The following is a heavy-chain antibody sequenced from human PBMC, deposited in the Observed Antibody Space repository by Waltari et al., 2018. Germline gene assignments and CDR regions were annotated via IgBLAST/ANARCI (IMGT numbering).Heavy chain of an antibody. CDR2: INAGNGNT. CDR3: ARGVLYSSGWFYFDY. Sequence: QVQLVQSGAEVKKPGASVKVYCKASGYTFTIYAMHWVRQPPGQRLEWMGWINAGNGNTKDSQKFQGRVTITRDTSASTAYMELSSLRSEDTAVYYCARGVLYSSGWFYFDYWGQGTLVTVSS. CDR1: GYTFTIYA. V-gene: IGHV1-3*01. J-gene: IGHJ4*02. D-gene: IGHD6-19*01.